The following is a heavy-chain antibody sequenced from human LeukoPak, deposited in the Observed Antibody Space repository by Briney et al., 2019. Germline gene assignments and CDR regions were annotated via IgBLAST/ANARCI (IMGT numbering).Heavy chain of an antibody. CDR1: GGSISSSTYY. V-gene: IGHV4-39*01. CDR3: ARQAISGYDPPPFDS. J-gene: IGHJ4*02. Sequence: PSETLSLTCTVSGGSISSSTYYWGWIRQPPGTGLEWIGNLYYSGSTYYNPSLKSRVTISVDTSKNQFSLKLSSVTAADTAVYNCARQAISGYDPPPFDSWGQGTLVTVSS. CDR2: LYYSGST. D-gene: IGHD5-12*01.